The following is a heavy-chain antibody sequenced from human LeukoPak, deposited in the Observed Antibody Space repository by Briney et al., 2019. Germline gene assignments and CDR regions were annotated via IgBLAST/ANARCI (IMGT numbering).Heavy chain of an antibody. J-gene: IGHJ4*02. D-gene: IGHD5-12*01. Sequence: ASVKVSCKASGYTFTSYDTNWVRQATGQGLEWMGWMNPNSGNTGYAQKFQGRVTMTRNTSISTAYMELSSLRSEDTAVYYCARVGYSGYELSFDYWGQGTLVTVSS. CDR2: MNPNSGNT. V-gene: IGHV1-8*01. CDR3: ARVGYSGYELSFDY. CDR1: GYTFTSYD.